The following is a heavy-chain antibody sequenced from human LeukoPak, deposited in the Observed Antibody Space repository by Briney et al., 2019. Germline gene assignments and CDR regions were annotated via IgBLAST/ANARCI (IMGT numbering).Heavy chain of an antibody. CDR2: ISGSGGST. D-gene: IGHD1-26*01. CDR1: GFTFSSYA. V-gene: IGHV3-23*01. CDR3: AKYKKGGSYRYHAFDI. Sequence: PGGSLRLSCAASGFTFSSYAMSWVRQAPGKGLEWVSAISGSGGSTYYADSVKGRFTISRDNSKNTLYLQMNSLRSEDTAVYYCAKYKKGGSYRYHAFDIWGEGTMVTVSS. J-gene: IGHJ3*02.